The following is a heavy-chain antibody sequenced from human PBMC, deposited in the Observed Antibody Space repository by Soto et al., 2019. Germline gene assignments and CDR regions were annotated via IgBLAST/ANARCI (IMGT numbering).Heavy chain of an antibody. V-gene: IGHV1-3*01. D-gene: IGHD2-2*01. CDR2: INAGNGNT. CDR3: VRGRPAARWFDP. Sequence: ASVKVSCKASGYTFTSYAMHWVRQAPGQRLEWMGWINAGNGNTKYSQKFQGRVTITRDTSASTAYMELSSLRSEDTAVYYCVRGRPAARWFDPWGQGTLVTVSS. CDR1: GYTFTSYA. J-gene: IGHJ5*02.